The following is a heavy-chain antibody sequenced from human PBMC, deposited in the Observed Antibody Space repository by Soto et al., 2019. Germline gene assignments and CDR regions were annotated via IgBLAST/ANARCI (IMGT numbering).Heavy chain of an antibody. J-gene: IGHJ4*02. CDR2: ISGSGGST. D-gene: IGHD3-22*01. CDR1: GFTFSSYA. V-gene: IGHV3-23*01. CDR3: AKDYFSSGYYYGFDY. Sequence: PGGSLSLSCAASGFTFSSYAMSWVRQAPGKGLEWVSAISGSGGSTYYADSVKGRFTISRDNSKNTLYLQMNSLRAEDTAVYYCAKDYFSSGYYYGFDYWGQGTLVTVSS.